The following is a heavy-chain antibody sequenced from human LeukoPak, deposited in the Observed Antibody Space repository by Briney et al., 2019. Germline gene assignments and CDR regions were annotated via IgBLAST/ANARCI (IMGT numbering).Heavy chain of an antibody. Sequence: GGSLRLSCAASGFTFSSYAMSWVRQATGKGLEWVSGISGNGGYTYYADSVKGRLTISRDNSKNTLYLQMNSLRAEDTAVYYCAKAPYYSSSWYFFDYWGQGTLVTVSS. CDR1: GFTFSSYA. V-gene: IGHV3-23*01. CDR3: AKAPYYSSSWYFFDY. D-gene: IGHD6-13*01. CDR2: ISGNGGYT. J-gene: IGHJ4*02.